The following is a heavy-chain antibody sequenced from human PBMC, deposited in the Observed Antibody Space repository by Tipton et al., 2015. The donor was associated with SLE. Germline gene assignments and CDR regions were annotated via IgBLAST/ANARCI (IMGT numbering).Heavy chain of an antibody. V-gene: IGHV3-74*01. J-gene: IGHJ6*02. CDR1: GFSFSTYW. Sequence: GSLRLSCAASGFSFSTYWMHWVRQAPGKGLVWVSRIKSDGSITSYADSVKSRFTISRDNAKNTLYLQINSLRDEDTAVYYCTREGMGAKTLYGMDAWGQGTTVTVSS. CDR3: TREGMGAKTLYGMDA. D-gene: IGHD1-26*01. CDR2: IKSDGSIT.